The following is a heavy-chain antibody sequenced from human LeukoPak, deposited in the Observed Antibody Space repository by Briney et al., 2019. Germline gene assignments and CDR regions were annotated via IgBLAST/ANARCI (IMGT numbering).Heavy chain of an antibody. V-gene: IGHV3-23*01. J-gene: IGHJ4*02. D-gene: IGHD4-23*01. CDR1: GFTFSSYA. CDR3: ARRGDGGRSFDY. Sequence: GGSLRLSCAASGFTFSSYAMTWVRQAPGKGLEWVSVISAGGGSTYYADSVKGRFTISRDNSKNTLYLQVNSLRAEDTAVYYCARRGDGGRSFDYWGQGTLVTVSS. CDR2: ISAGGGST.